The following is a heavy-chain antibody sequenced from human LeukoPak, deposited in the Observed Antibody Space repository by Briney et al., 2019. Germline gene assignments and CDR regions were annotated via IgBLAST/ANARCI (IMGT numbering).Heavy chain of an antibody. CDR1: GYTFTSYD. CDR2: MNPNSGNT. Sequence: GASVTVSCKASGYTFTSYDINWVRQATGQGLEWMGWMNPNSGNTGYAQKFQGRVTMTRNTSISTAYMELSSLRSEDTAVYYCARGGRGYSGYDYYYYYGMDVWGQGTTVAVSS. V-gene: IGHV1-8*01. D-gene: IGHD5-12*01. J-gene: IGHJ6*02. CDR3: ARGGRGYSGYDYYYYYGMDV.